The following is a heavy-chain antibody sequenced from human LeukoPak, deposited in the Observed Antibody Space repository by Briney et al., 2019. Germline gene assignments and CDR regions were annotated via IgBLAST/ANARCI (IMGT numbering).Heavy chain of an antibody. CDR3: AREYYDSSGRTFDY. Sequence: GASVKVSCKASGYTFNDYYMHWVRQAPGQGLEWMGWINPKRGGTKYAQKFQGRVTMTRDTSISTAYMELSRLRSDDTAVYYCAREYYDSSGRTFDYWGQGTLVTVSS. D-gene: IGHD3-22*01. CDR2: INPKRGGT. CDR1: GYTFNDYY. J-gene: IGHJ4*02. V-gene: IGHV1-2*02.